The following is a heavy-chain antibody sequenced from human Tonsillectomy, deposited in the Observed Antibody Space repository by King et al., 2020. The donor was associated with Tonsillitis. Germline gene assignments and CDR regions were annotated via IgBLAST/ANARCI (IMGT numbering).Heavy chain of an antibody. CDR3: ARGFVEDGYTPPSGY. V-gene: IGHV3-21*01. D-gene: IGHD5-24*01. CDR2: ISSSSSYI. Sequence: VQLVESGGGLVKPGGSLRLSCAASGFTFSSYSMNWVRQAPGKGLEWVSSISSSSSYIYYAESVKGRFTISRDDAKNSLYLQMNSLRAEDTAVYYCARGFVEDGYTPPSGYWGQGTLVTVSS. CDR1: GFTFSSYS. J-gene: IGHJ4*02.